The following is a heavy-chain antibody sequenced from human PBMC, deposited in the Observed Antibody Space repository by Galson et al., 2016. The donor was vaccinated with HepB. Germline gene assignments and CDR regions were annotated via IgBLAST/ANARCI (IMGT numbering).Heavy chain of an antibody. V-gene: IGHV3-23*01. CDR3: TRGNVPPPGMDV. CDR1: GFTFSSYD. J-gene: IGHJ6*02. Sequence: SLRLSCAASGFTFSSYDMRWVRQAPGKGLEWVSGISDSAGSTYFADSVKGRFTISRDNSKNTLYLQMNSLRVEDTAVYYCTRGNVPPPGMDVWGQGTTVTVSS. CDR2: ISDSAGST.